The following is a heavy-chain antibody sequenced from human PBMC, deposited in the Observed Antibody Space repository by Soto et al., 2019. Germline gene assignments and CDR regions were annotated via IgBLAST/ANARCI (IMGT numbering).Heavy chain of an antibody. V-gene: IGHV4-30-4*01. CDR3: VRGPLYYDSSGYYNWFDP. Sequence: PSETLSLTCTVSGGSISSADYYWSWIRQTPGKGLEWIGYIYNSGSTYYIPSLKSRLSFSIDTSKNQFSLKLSSVTAADTAVYYCVRGPLYYDSSGYYNWFDPWGQGTQVTVSS. CDR1: GGSISSADYY. D-gene: IGHD3-22*01. J-gene: IGHJ5*02. CDR2: IYNSGST.